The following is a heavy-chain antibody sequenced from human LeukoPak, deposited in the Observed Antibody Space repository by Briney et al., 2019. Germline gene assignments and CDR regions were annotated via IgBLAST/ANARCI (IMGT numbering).Heavy chain of an antibody. Sequence: GESLEISCGGSVYHFASNWIGGARQMRGKGLEWMGIISPTDSDTRYSAYFQGQATISADKSISTAYLQWSSLKASDTATYYCARLFAVAQFDYWGQGTLVTVSS. D-gene: IGHD6-19*01. CDR3: ARLFAVAQFDY. CDR1: VYHFASNW. V-gene: IGHV5-51*01. J-gene: IGHJ4*02. CDR2: ISPTDSDT.